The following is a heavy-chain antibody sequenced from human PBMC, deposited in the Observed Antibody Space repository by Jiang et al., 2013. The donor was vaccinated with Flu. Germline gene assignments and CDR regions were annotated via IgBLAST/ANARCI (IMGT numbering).Heavy chain of an antibody. CDR1: GYTFTGYY. V-gene: IGHV5-51*03. Sequence: GAEVKKPGESLKISCQASGYTFTGYYIGWVRQMSGKGLEWMGIIHPLTLLPDIARLPRPGHLLSRQLHEHRLLTVEPASKASDTGIYYCGRKSAYGPFESWGQGTLVTV. D-gene: IGHD5-12*01. J-gene: IGHJ4*02. CDR2: IHPLTLLP. CDR3: GRKSAYGPFES.